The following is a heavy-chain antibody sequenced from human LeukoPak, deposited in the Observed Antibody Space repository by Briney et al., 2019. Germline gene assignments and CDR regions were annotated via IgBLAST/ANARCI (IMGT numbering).Heavy chain of an antibody. CDR3: AKGLSGYDPLNPDY. Sequence: GGSLRLSCAASGFSFSNAWMSWVRQAPGKGLEWVSAISGSGGSTYYADSVKGRFTISRDNSKNTLYLQMNSLRAEDTAVYYCAKGLSGYDPLNPDYWGQGTLVTVSS. CDR2: ISGSGGST. V-gene: IGHV3-23*01. D-gene: IGHD5-12*01. J-gene: IGHJ4*02. CDR1: GFSFSNAW.